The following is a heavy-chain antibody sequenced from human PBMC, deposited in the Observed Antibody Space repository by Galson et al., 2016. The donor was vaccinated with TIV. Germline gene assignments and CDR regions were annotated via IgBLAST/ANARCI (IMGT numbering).Heavy chain of an antibody. V-gene: IGHV1-69*06. CDR3: ARGRGYNFASGSSYFDF. Sequence: SVKVSCKASGGIFNNFVTSWVRQAPGQGLEWMGSINPIFGTANSAQKFQGRVTITADTSTSTIYMELSSLRSEDTAVYYCARGRGYNFASGSSYFDFWGQGTLVTVSS. CDR2: INPIFGTA. J-gene: IGHJ4*02. D-gene: IGHD3-10*01. CDR1: GGIFNNFV.